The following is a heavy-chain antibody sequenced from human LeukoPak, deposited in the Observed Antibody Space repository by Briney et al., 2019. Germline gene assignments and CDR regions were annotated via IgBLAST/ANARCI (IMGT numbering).Heavy chain of an antibody. CDR2: ISWNSGSI. V-gene: IGHV3-9*03. D-gene: IGHD1-26*01. CDR3: AKDSGAIVGATFFDY. CDR1: GFTFDDYA. J-gene: IGHJ4*02. Sequence: PGGSLRLSCAASGFTFDDYAMHWVRQAPGKGLEWVSGISWNSGSIGYADSVKGRFTIPRDNAKNSLYLQMNSLRAEDMALYYCAKDSGAIVGATFFDYWGQGTLVTVSS.